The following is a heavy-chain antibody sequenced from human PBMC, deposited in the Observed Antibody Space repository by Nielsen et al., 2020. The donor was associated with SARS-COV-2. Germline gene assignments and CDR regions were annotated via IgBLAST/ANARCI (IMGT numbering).Heavy chain of an antibody. J-gene: IGHJ6*02. CDR2: TRNKANSYTT. Sequence: GGSLRLSCAASGFTFSDHYMDWVRQAPGKGLEWVGRTRNKANSYTTEYAASVKGRFTISRDDSKNTLYLQMNSLKTEDTAVYYCTTKTTVTTRPYGMDVWGQGTTVTVSS. CDR1: GFTFSDHY. V-gene: IGHV3-72*01. CDR3: TTKTTVTTRPYGMDV. D-gene: IGHD4-17*01.